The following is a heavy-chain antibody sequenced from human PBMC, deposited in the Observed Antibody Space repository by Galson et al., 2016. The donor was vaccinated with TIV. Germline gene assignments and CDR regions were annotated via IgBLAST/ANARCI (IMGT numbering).Heavy chain of an antibody. J-gene: IGHJ4*02. Sequence: SVKVSCKASGGTFSDYGISWVRQAPGQGLEWMGRIIPIFHSAKSAQKFQDRVTITADESMSTVYMELSSLRSEDTAVYYCATLGGYFGSGSYKTDFWGQGTPVTVSS. CDR2: IIPIFHSA. CDR1: GGTFSDYG. CDR3: ATLGGYFGSGSYKTDF. V-gene: IGHV1-69*13. D-gene: IGHD3-10*01.